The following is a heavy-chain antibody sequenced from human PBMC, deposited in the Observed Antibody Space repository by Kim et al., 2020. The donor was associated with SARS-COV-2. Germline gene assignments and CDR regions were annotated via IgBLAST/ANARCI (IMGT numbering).Heavy chain of an antibody. J-gene: IGHJ6*02. Sequence: ASVKVSCKASGYTFTSYGISWVRQAPGQGLEWMGWISAYNGNTNYAQKLQGRVTMTTDTSTSTAYMELRSLRSDDTAVYYCAREEPYKSSGWYNYYYYYGMDVWGQGTTVTVSS. CDR1: GYTFTSYG. D-gene: IGHD6-19*01. CDR2: ISAYNGNT. V-gene: IGHV1-18*01. CDR3: AREEPYKSSGWYNYYYYYGMDV.